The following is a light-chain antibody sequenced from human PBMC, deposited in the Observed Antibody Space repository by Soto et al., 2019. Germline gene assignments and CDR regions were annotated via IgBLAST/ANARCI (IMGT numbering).Light chain of an antibody. CDR1: NSIIGDNH. J-gene: IGLJ3*02. CDR3: GTWDGSLSAGA. Sequence: QSVLTQPPSVSAAPGQRVTISCSGSNSIIGDNHVSWYQQLLGTAPKVVIYDNDKRPPGIPERFSGSKSGTSATLTITGLQTGDEANYYCGTWDGSLSAGAFGGGTKVTVL. CDR2: DND. V-gene: IGLV1-51*01.